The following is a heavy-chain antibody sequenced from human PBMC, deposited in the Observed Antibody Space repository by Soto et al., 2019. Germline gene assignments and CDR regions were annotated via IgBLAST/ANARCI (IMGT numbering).Heavy chain of an antibody. CDR3: ARXKTKRFLEWLPALDFDY. J-gene: IGHJ4*02. CDR2: ISAYNGNT. Sequence: ASVKVSCKASGYTFTSYGISWVRQAPGQGLEWMGWISAYNGNTNYAQKLQGRVTMTTDTSTSTAYMELRSLRSDDTAVYYCARXKTKRFLEWLPALDFDYWGPGTLVTVSS. V-gene: IGHV1-18*04. D-gene: IGHD3-3*01. CDR1: GYTFTSYG.